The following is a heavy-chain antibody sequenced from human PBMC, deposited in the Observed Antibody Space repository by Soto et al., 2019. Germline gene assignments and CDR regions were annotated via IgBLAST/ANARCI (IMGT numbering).Heavy chain of an antibody. Sequence: SETLSLTCTVSGGSISSSSYYWGWIRQPPGKGLEWIGSIYYSGSTYYNPSLKSRVTISVDTSKNQFSLKLSSVTAADTAVYYCARLRGRRYNWNGYFGSFDYWGQGTLVTVSS. D-gene: IGHD1-1*01. CDR2: IYYSGST. CDR1: GGSISSSSYY. CDR3: ARLRGRRYNWNGYFGSFDY. V-gene: IGHV4-39*01. J-gene: IGHJ4*02.